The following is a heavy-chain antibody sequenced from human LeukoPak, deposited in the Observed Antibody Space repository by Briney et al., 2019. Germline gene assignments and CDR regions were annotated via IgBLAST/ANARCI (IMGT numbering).Heavy chain of an antibody. CDR3: ARDQSCSGGSCCHPFDY. V-gene: IGHV1-18*01. J-gene: IGHJ4*02. CDR2: ISAYNGNT. CDR1: GYTFTSYG. D-gene: IGHD2-15*01. Sequence: ASVKVSCKASGYTFTSYGISWVRQAPGQGLEWMGWISAYNGNTNYAQKLQGRVTMTTDTSTSTAYMELRSLRSDDTAVYYCARDQSCSGGSCCHPFDYWGQGTPVTVSS.